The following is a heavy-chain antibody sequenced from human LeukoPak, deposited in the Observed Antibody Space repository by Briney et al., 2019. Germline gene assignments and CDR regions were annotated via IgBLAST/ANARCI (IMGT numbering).Heavy chain of an antibody. CDR1: GGTFSSYA. CDR3: ARAITMVRGYYYYGMDV. CDR2: INPNSGGT. Sequence: ASVKVSCKASGGTFSSYAISWVRQAPGQGLEWMGWINPNSGGTNYAQKFQGRVTMTRDTSISTAYMELSRLRSDDTAVYYCARAITMVRGYYYYGMDVWGQGTTVTVSS. V-gene: IGHV1-2*02. D-gene: IGHD3-10*01. J-gene: IGHJ6*02.